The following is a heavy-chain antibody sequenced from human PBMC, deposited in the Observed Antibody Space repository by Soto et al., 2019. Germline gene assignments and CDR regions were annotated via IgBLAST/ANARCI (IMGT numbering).Heavy chain of an antibody. V-gene: IGHV4-30-2*01. CDR1: VDSITSNSYF. J-gene: IGHJ5*02. D-gene: IGHD7-27*01. CDR3: ARVPGP. Sequence: TLSLTCTVSVDSITSNSYFWAWIRQPPGKGLEWIGYIYHSGSTYYNPSLKSRVTISVDRSKNQFSLKLSSVTAADTAVYYCARVPGPWGQGTLVTVSS. CDR2: IYHSGST.